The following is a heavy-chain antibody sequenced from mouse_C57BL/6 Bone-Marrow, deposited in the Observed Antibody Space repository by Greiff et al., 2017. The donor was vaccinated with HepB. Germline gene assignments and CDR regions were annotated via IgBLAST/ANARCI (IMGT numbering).Heavy chain of an antibody. CDR2: INPSSGYT. V-gene: IGHV1-7*01. D-gene: IGHD2-3*01. CDR1: GYTFTSYW. Sequence: QVQLQQSGAELAKPGASVKLSCKASGYTFTSYWMHWVKQRPGQGLEWIGYINPSSGYTKYNQKFKDKATLTADKSSRTAYMQLSSLTYEDSAVYYCARIYDGYPDWYFDVWGTGTTVTVSS. J-gene: IGHJ1*03. CDR3: ARIYDGYPDWYFDV.